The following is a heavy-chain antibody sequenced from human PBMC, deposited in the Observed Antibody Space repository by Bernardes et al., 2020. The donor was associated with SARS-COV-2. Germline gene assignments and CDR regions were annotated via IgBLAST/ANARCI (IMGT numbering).Heavy chain of an antibody. J-gene: IGHJ6*02. Sequence: ASVKVSCKASGYTFTSYGISWVRQAPGQGLEWMGWISAYNGNTNYAQKLQGRVTMTTDTSTSTAYMKLRSLRSDDTAVYYCARDEGVIVVVPAAISYYYYGMDVWGQGTTVTVSS. CDR3: ARDEGVIVVVPAAISYYYYGMDV. D-gene: IGHD2-2*02. V-gene: IGHV1-18*01. CDR2: ISAYNGNT. CDR1: GYTFTSYG.